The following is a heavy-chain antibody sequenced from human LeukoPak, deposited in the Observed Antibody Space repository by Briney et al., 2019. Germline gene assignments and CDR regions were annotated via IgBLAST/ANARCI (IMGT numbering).Heavy chain of an antibody. CDR3: ASGWSRDYDH. Sequence: SETLSLTCTVSGVSISGYYWSWIRQPPGGGLEWIGEVDHTGSTNYNPSLKSRVTISLDTSKNQFFLTLTSIIVADTAAYYCASGWSRDYDHWGHGTLVTVSS. CDR2: VDHTGST. J-gene: IGHJ4*01. CDR1: GVSISGYY. V-gene: IGHV4-34*01. D-gene: IGHD2-8*02.